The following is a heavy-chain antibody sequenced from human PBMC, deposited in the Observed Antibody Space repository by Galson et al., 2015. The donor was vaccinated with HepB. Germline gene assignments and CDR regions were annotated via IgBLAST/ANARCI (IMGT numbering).Heavy chain of an antibody. Sequence: SLRLSCAASGFTFSSYAMSWVRQAPGKGLEWVTAISGSGGSTYYADSVKGRFTISRDNSKNTLYLQMNSLRAEDTAVYYCAKSYCSSTSCYDAFDIWGQGTMVTVSS. CDR1: GFTFSSYA. CDR3: AKSYCSSTSCYDAFDI. D-gene: IGHD2-2*01. V-gene: IGHV3-23*01. J-gene: IGHJ3*02. CDR2: ISGSGGST.